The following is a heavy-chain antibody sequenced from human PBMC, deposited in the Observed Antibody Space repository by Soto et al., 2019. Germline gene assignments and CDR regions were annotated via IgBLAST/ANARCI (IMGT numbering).Heavy chain of an antibody. Sequence: SETLSLTCAVYGESFSGYYWSWIRRPPGKGLEWIGEINHSGSTNYNPSLKSRVTISVDTSKNQFSLKLSSVTAADTAVYYCARGLEDGMDVWGQGTTVTVSS. CDR2: INHSGST. CDR1: GESFSGYY. V-gene: IGHV4-34*01. J-gene: IGHJ6*02. CDR3: ARGLEDGMDV.